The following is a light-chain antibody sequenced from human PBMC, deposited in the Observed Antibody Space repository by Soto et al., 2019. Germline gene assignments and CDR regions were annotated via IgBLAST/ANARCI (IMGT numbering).Light chain of an antibody. CDR1: QSVRSN. CDR3: QQYNNWPAIT. V-gene: IGKV3D-15*01. J-gene: IGKJ5*01. Sequence: EIVMTQSPATLSVSPGERSTLSCRASQSVRSNLAWYQQKPGQAPRLLIYGASTRVTGIPATFSGSGSGTQFTRTISSLQSEDFAVYYCQQYNNWPAITFGQGTRLEIK. CDR2: GAS.